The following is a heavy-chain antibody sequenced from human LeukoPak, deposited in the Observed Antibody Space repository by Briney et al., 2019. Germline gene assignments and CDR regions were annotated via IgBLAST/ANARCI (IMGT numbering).Heavy chain of an antibody. V-gene: IGHV4-34*01. D-gene: IGHD7-27*01. CDR1: GGSFSYYY. CDR2: INHRGNT. Sequence: PSETLSLTCGLSGGSFSYYYWSWIRQPPGKGLEWIGEINHRGNTNYNSSLKSRVTISVDTSKNQFSLKLNSVTAADTAVYYCARVTGGNVIRRRLAWFDPWGQGTLVTVSS. J-gene: IGHJ5*02. CDR3: ARVTGGNVIRRRLAWFDP.